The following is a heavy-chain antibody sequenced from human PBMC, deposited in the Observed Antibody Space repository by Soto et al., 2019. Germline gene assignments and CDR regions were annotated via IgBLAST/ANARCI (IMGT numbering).Heavy chain of an antibody. V-gene: IGHV6-1*01. J-gene: IGHJ4*02. D-gene: IGHD3-10*01. CDR2: TYYRSKWYN. CDR1: GDSVSSNSAA. Sequence: SQTLSLTGAISGDSVSSNSAAWNWIRQSPSRGLEWLGRTYYRSKWYNDYAVSVKSRITINPDTSKNQFSLQLNSVTPEDTAVYYCARDYYGSGSYRRPPYSIDYWGPGTLVTVSS. CDR3: ARDYYGSGSYRRPPYSIDY.